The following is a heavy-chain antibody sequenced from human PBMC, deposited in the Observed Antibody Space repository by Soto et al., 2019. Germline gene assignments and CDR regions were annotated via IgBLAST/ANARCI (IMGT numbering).Heavy chain of an antibody. CDR1: GFTVSSNY. J-gene: IGHJ6*03. D-gene: IGHD3-3*01. V-gene: IGHV3-66*01. Sequence: GGSLRLSCAASGFTVSSNYMSWVRQAPGKGLEWVSVIYSGGSTYYADSVKGRFTISRDNSKNTLYLQMNSLRAEDTAVYYCARDRNLDYDFWSGTNYYMDVWGKGTTVTVSS. CDR3: ARDRNLDYDFWSGTNYYMDV. CDR2: IYSGGST.